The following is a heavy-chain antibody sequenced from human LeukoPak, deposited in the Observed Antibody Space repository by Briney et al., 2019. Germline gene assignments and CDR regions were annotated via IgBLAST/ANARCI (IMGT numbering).Heavy chain of an antibody. Sequence: PSETLSLTCTVSGGSISSYYWSWIRQPPGKGLEWIGYIYYSGSTNYNPSLKSRVTISVDTSKNQFSLKLSSVTAADTAVYYCARERWLQMGGSYYYYMDVWGKGTTVTV. CDR1: GGSISSYY. D-gene: IGHD5-24*01. CDR3: ARERWLQMGGSYYYYMDV. J-gene: IGHJ6*03. CDR2: IYYSGST. V-gene: IGHV4-59*01.